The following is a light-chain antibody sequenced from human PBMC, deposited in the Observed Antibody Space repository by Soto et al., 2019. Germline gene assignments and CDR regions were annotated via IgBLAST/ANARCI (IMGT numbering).Light chain of an antibody. CDR1: SRDVGGYNY. CDR3: SSYTTISTYV. J-gene: IGLJ1*01. CDR2: DVR. Sequence: QSALTQPASVSGSPGQSITISCTGTSRDVGGYNYVSWYQQHPGKAPKRMLYDVRNRPSGVSNRFAGSKSVNTASLTISGLQAEDEADYYCSSYTTISTYVFGTGTKVTVL. V-gene: IGLV2-14*01.